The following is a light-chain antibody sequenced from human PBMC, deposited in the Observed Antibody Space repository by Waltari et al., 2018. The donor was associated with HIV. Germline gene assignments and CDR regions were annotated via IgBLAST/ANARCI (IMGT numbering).Light chain of an antibody. Sequence: QSALTQPPSASGSPGQSVTISCTGTSNDVGGYNYVSWYQQHPGKAPKLMIYEVIERPSGVPDRFSGSKSGNTASLTVSGLQAEDEADYYCSSYSGGNNFDVVFGGGTKLTVL. CDR1: SNDVGGYNY. J-gene: IGLJ2*01. V-gene: IGLV2-8*01. CDR2: EVI. CDR3: SSYSGGNNFDVV.